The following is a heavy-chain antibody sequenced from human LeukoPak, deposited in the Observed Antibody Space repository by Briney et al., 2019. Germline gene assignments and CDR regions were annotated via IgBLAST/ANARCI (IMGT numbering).Heavy chain of an antibody. D-gene: IGHD3-22*01. J-gene: IGHJ4*02. CDR1: GGSISSGSYY. V-gene: IGHV4-61*02. CDR3: ARVGLRSSGYLVY. Sequence: PSETLSLTCTVSGGSISSGSYYWSWIRQPAGKGLEWIGRIYTSGSTYYNPSLKSRVTISVDTSKNQFSLKLSSVTAADTAVYYCARVGLRSSGYLVYWGQGTLVTVSS. CDR2: IYTSGST.